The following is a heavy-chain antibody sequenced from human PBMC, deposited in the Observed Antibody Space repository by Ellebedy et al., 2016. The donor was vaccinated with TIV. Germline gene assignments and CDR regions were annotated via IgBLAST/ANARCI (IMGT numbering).Heavy chain of an antibody. J-gene: IGHJ4*02. V-gene: IGHV3-7*01. CDR2: IAHHGSEK. D-gene: IGHD6-13*01. CDR3: ARVTYSSNWFRRGFFDF. Sequence: GESLKISCVGSGFTFSSYWMTSVRQAPGKGLEWVANIAHHGSEKDYLDSVKCRFTISRDNARNSLYLQMDSLRAEDTALYYCARVTYSSNWFRRGFFDFWGRGTLVTVSS. CDR1: GFTFSSYW.